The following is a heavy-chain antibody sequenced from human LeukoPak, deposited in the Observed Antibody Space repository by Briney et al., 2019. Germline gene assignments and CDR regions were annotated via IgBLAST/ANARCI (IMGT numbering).Heavy chain of an antibody. CDR2: ISGSDTGT. D-gene: IGHD2-15*01. Sequence: GGSLRLSCVASGFTFTTFAMSWVRQTPRKGLEWVSAISGSDTGTYYADSVKGRFTISRDNSRNTLYLQMNNLRADDTAVYYCAKAPKRSCRGAFCYSLDHWVQGILVAVSS. CDR3: AKAPKRSCRGAFCYSLDH. J-gene: IGHJ4*02. V-gene: IGHV3-23*01. CDR1: GFTFTTFA.